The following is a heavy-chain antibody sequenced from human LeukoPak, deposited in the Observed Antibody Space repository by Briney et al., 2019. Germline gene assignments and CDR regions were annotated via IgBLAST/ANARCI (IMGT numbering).Heavy chain of an antibody. CDR3: AKDTGYCSGGSCYSRWFDP. CDR2: IYSGGST. J-gene: IGHJ5*02. V-gene: IGHV3-53*01. D-gene: IGHD2-15*01. Sequence: PGGSLRLSCAASGFTVSSNYMSWVRQAPGKGLEWVSVIYSGGSTYYADSVKGRFTISRDNSKNTLYLQMNSLRAEDTAVYYCAKDTGYCSGGSCYSRWFDPWGQGTLVTVSS. CDR1: GFTVSSNY.